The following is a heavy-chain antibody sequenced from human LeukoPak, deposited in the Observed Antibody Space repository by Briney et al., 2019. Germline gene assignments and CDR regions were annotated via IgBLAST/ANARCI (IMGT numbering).Heavy chain of an antibody. D-gene: IGHD3/OR15-3a*01. CDR1: GDSISSDNW. CDR3: ARDHDLWLFDY. Sequence: PSETLSLTCAVSGDSISSDNWWSWVRQPPGKGLEWIGEIYHSGDTNYNPSLKSRVTISVDKSENQFSLKLNSVTAADTAVYYCARDHDLWLFDYWGQGTLVTVSS. CDR2: IYHSGDT. V-gene: IGHV4-4*02. J-gene: IGHJ4*02.